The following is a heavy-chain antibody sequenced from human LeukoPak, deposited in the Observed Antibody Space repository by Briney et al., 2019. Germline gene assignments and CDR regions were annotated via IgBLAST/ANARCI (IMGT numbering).Heavy chain of an antibody. D-gene: IGHD3-16*01. CDR3: AEVPHRNEGADY. CDR2: ISGSGGST. CDR1: GFTFSSYA. V-gene: IGHV3-23*01. J-gene: IGHJ4*02. Sequence: GGSLRLSCAASGFTFSSYAMSWVRQAPGKGLEWVSAISGSGGSTYYADSVKGRFTISRDNSKNTLYLQMNSLRAEDTAVYYCAEVPHRNEGADYWGQGTLVTVSS.